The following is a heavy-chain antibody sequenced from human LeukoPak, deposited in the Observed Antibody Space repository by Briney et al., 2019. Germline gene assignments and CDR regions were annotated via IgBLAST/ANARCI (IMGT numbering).Heavy chain of an antibody. CDR2: IKYDGIDK. CDR3: AKFSRVQSSF. J-gene: IGHJ4*02. D-gene: IGHD4/OR15-4a*01. Sequence: GGSLRLSCVASGFTFSDYWMSWVRQAPGKGLEWVANIKYDGIDKQYVDSIKGRFTISRDNAKNTLYLQMVSLRVDDTAIYYCAKFSRVQSSFWGQGTLVTVSS. V-gene: IGHV3-7*01. CDR1: GFTFSDYW.